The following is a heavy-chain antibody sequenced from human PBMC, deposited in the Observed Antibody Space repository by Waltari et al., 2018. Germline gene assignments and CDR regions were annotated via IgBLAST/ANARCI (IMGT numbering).Heavy chain of an antibody. V-gene: IGHV3-74*01. CDR1: GFRFGDYW. CDR3: ARKAGSGYPYGPFYYDN. D-gene: IGHD5-12*01. Sequence: EVHLAESGGGVVQPGGSLSLSCTGSGFRFGDYWMHWVRQAPGKGLEWVARINGDGGYIRYGDSVNGRFTISRDNAKNTVFLQLNSLRADDTAVYFCARKAGSGYPYGPFYYDNWGQGTLVTVSS. CDR2: INGDGGYI. J-gene: IGHJ4*02.